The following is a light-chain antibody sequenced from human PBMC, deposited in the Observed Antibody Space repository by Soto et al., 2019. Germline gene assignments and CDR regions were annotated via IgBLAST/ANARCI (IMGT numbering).Light chain of an antibody. J-gene: IGKJ5*01. Sequence: DIVMTQSPDSLAVSLGERATINCKSSQSVLYSSNNKNYLAWYQQKPGQPPKLLIYWASTRESGVPGRFSGSGSGTDFTLTISSLQAEDVAVYYCQQYYSTPTFGQGTRLEIK. CDR3: QQYYSTPT. CDR1: QSVLYSSNNKNY. V-gene: IGKV4-1*01. CDR2: WAS.